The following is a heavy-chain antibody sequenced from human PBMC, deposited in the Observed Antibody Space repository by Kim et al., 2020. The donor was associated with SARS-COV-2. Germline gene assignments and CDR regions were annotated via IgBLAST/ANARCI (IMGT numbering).Heavy chain of an antibody. D-gene: IGHD7-27*01. V-gene: IGHV3-64D*09. CDR3: VKSLTD. J-gene: IGHJ4*02. CDR2: SGNGRKT. Sequence: SGNGRKTYYVDSVKDRFTISRDNSKNTLFLQMNSLRTEDTAVYYCVKSLTDWGQGTLVIVSS.